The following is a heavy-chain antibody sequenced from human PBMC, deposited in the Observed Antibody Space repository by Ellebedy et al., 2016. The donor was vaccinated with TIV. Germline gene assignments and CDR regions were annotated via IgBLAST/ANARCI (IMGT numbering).Heavy chain of an antibody. CDR1: GFTFDDYT. V-gene: IGHV3-43*01. CDR3: AKGGSGYDYFLFDY. J-gene: IGHJ4*02. D-gene: IGHD5-12*01. Sequence: GESLKISXAASGFTFDDYTMHWVRQAPGKGLEWVSLISWDGGSTYYADSVKGRFTISRDNSKNSLYLQMNSLRTEDTALYYCAKGGSGYDYFLFDYWGQGTLVTVSS. CDR2: ISWDGGST.